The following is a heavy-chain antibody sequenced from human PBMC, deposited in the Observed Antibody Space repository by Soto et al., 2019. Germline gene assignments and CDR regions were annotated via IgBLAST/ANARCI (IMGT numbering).Heavy chain of an antibody. CDR3: VRDSYKMSHYGVF. D-gene: IGHD4-17*01. J-gene: IGHJ4*02. Sequence: EVQLVESGGGLVKPGGSLRLSCAASGFTFSSYDMTWVRQAPGKGLEWVSFISSNSGYMYYTDSVKGRFTISRDNAKNSLYLQRNSLRVEDTAVYFCVRDSYKMSHYGVFWGQGTLVTVSS. CDR1: GFTFSSYD. CDR2: ISSNSGYM. V-gene: IGHV3-21*01.